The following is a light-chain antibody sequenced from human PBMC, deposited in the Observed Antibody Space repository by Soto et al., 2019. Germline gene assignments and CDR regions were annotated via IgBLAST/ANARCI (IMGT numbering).Light chain of an antibody. V-gene: IGKV3-20*01. CDR3: QEYDGAPIT. CDR1: QSIRSER. J-gene: IGKJ5*01. Sequence: EIVLTQSPDTLSLSPGDRATLSCRASQSIRSERLAWYQQKPGQAPRLLIFDASNRASGMPERFSGSGSGTDFTLTIARLEPEDFAVYYCQEYDGAPITFGPGTRLEIK. CDR2: DAS.